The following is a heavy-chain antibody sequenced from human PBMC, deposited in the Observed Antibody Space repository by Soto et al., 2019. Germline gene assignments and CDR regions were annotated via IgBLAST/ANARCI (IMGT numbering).Heavy chain of an antibody. CDR1: GGRISIGGYY. Sequence: SETLSLTCTVPGGRISIGGYYWSWLRQHPGKGLEWIGYIYYSGSTYYNPPLKSRVSISLDASKNQFSLTLRSVTAADTAVYYCAGEYCSRTDCFSAMDVWGPGTTVTVSS. D-gene: IGHD2-2*01. CDR2: IYYSGST. J-gene: IGHJ6*02. CDR3: AGEYCSRTDCFSAMDV. V-gene: IGHV4-31*03.